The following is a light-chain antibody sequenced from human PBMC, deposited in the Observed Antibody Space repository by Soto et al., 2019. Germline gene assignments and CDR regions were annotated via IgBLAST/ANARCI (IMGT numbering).Light chain of an antibody. V-gene: IGKV3-15*01. J-gene: IGKJ1*01. CDR2: DAS. CDR3: QQYHNWPPWT. CDR1: QSISTK. Sequence: EIVMTQSPATLSVSPGERATLSCSASQSISTKLAWYQQKPGQAPRLLIYDASTRATGLPARFSGGGSGTEFTLTISSLQSEDFAVYYCQQYHNWPPWTFGQGTKVELK.